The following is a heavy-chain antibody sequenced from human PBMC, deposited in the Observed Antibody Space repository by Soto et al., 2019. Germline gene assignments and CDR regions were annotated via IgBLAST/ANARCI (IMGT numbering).Heavy chain of an antibody. Sequence: PSETLSLTCTVSGGSVSSGSYYRSWIRQPPGKGLEWIGYIYYSGSTNYNPSLKSRVTISVDTSKNQFSLKLSSVTAADTAVYYCASGDYGDYVARDWGQGTLVTVSS. CDR1: GGSVSSGSYY. J-gene: IGHJ4*02. V-gene: IGHV4-61*01. D-gene: IGHD4-17*01. CDR2: IYYSGST. CDR3: ASGDYGDYVARD.